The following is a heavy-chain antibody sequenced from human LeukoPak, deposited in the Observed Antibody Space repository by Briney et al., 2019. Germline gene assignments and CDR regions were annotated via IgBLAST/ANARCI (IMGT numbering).Heavy chain of an antibody. J-gene: IGHJ4*02. Sequence: SETLSLTCTVSGGSINSYYWSWIRQPPGKGLEWIGYIYYSGSTNYNPSLKSRVTISVDTSKNQFSLKLSSVTAADTAVYYCAKADCSSNSCYVDYWGQGTLVTVSS. CDR2: IYYSGST. V-gene: IGHV4-59*01. CDR1: GGSINSYY. D-gene: IGHD2-2*01. CDR3: AKADCSSNSCYVDY.